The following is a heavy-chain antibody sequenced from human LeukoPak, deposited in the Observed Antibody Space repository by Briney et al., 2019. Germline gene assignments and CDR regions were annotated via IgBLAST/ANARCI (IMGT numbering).Heavy chain of an antibody. V-gene: IGHV3-30*18. Sequence: PGGSLRLSCAASGFTFSSYGMHWVRQAPGKGLEWVAVISYDGSNKYYADSVKGRFTISRDNSKNTLYLQMNSLRAEDAAVYYCAKDFVVVPAAMTSLYYYYYGMDVWGQGTTVTVSS. CDR3: AKDFVVVPAAMTSLYYYYYGMDV. CDR1: GFTFSSYG. J-gene: IGHJ6*02. D-gene: IGHD2-2*01. CDR2: ISYDGSNK.